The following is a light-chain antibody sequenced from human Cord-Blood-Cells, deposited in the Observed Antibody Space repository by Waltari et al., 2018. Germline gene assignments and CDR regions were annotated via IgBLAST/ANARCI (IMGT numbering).Light chain of an antibody. J-gene: IGKJ1*01. CDR2: DAS. V-gene: IGKV1-5*01. CDR1: KSISGW. Sequence: DIQMTQSPSTLSASVGARVTITCRASKSISGWLAWYQQKPGKAPKLLIYDASSLESGVPARFSGSGSGTEFTLTISSLQPDDFATYYCQQYNSYSWTFGQGTKVEIK. CDR3: QQYNSYSWT.